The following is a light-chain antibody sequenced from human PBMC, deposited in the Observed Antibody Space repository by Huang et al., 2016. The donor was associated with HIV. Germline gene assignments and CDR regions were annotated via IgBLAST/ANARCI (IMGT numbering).Light chain of an antibody. CDR3: QQRGDWPIT. V-gene: IGKV3-11*01. CDR1: QSVSNY. Sequence: EILLTQSPATLSLSPGDGATLSCKASQSVSNYLALYQQRPGQAPRLLIFDASNRANGIPARFSGRGSGTDFTLTISSLEPSDFAVYYCQQRGDWPITFGQGTRLEVK. CDR2: DAS. J-gene: IGKJ5*01.